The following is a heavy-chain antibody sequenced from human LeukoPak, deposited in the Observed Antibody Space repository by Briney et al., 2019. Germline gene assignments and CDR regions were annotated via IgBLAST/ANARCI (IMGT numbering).Heavy chain of an antibody. D-gene: IGHD5-12*01. CDR2: INHSGST. CDR3: ASSRWWLRKGRLYYFDY. Sequence: SSETLSLTCAVYGGSFSGYYWSWIRQPPGKGLEWIGEINHSGSTNYNPSLKSRVTISVDTSKNQFSLKLSSVTAADTAVYYCASSRWWLRKGRLYYFDYWGQGTLVTVSS. CDR1: GGSFSGYY. V-gene: IGHV4-34*01. J-gene: IGHJ4*02.